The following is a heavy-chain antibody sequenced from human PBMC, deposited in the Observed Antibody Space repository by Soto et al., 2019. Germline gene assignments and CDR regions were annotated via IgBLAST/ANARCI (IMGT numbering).Heavy chain of an antibody. V-gene: IGHV4-31*03. J-gene: IGHJ4*02. Sequence: LSLTCTVSGGSITSGGHYWAWIRQHPGKGLEWIGYMFHSGSTHYNPSLKSRISISVDTSKNQFSLKLSSVTAADTAVYYCARVTDPVVTASTPFDHWGQGALVTVSS. CDR2: MFHSGST. CDR1: GGSITSGGHY. CDR3: ARVTDPVVTASTPFDH. D-gene: IGHD2-21*02.